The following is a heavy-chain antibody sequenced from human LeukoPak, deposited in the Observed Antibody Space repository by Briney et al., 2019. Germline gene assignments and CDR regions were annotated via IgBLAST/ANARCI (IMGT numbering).Heavy chain of an antibody. Sequence: GGSLRLSCAASGFTFSSYGMHWVRQAPGKGLEWVAVISYDGSNKYYADSVKGRFTISRDNSKNTLYLQMNSLRAEDTAVYYCARMGVPSKGFRGVPSYYFDYWGQGTLVTVSS. CDR2: ISYDGSNK. CDR3: ARMGVPSKGFRGVPSYYFDY. CDR1: GFTFSSYG. V-gene: IGHV3-30*03. D-gene: IGHD3-10*01. J-gene: IGHJ4*02.